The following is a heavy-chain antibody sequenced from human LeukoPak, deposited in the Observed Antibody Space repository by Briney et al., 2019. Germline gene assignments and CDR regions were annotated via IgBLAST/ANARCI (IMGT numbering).Heavy chain of an antibody. D-gene: IGHD3-22*01. J-gene: IGHJ4*02. CDR2: ISSSGSTI. CDR1: GFTISRYS. CDR3: ARDEYYDSSGYTS. V-gene: IGHV3-48*01. Sequence: GGALRVSCAASGFTISRYSMTWGRPAPGKGLEWLLYISSSGSTIYYADSVKGRFTISRDNAKNSLYLQMNSLRAEDTAVYYCARDEYYDSSGYTSWGQGTLVTVSS.